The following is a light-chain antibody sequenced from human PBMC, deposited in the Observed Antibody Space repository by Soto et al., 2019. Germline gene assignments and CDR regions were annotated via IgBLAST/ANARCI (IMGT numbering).Light chain of an antibody. CDR3: QQTFSKIVT. Sequence: DIQLTQSPSSLSASVGDRVTITCRASQGIHTSLNWFQVKPGKAPKMLIFSVSSLQSGVPGRFSGSGSGADFSLTISSLQPEDFATYYCQQTFSKIVTFGGGTRVEI. J-gene: IGKJ4*01. CDR1: QGIHTS. CDR2: SVS. V-gene: IGKV1-39*01.